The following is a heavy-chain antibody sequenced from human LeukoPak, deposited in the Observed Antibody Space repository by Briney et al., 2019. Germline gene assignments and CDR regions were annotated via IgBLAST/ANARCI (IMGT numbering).Heavy chain of an antibody. CDR3: ARTSIGGGVLYYFDY. Sequence: SETLSLTCTVSGYSISSGYYWGWIRQSPGKGLEWIGSIYHSGSTYYNPSLKSRVTISVDTSKNQFSLKLSSVTAADTAVYYCARTSIGGGVLYYFDYWGQGTLVTVSS. J-gene: IGHJ4*02. V-gene: IGHV4-38-2*02. CDR1: GYSISSGYY. CDR2: IYHSGST. D-gene: IGHD3-16*01.